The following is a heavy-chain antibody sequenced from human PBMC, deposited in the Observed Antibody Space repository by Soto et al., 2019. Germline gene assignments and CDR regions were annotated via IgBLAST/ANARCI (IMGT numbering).Heavy chain of an antibody. CDR1: GFTFSSYA. V-gene: IGHV3-64D*06. J-gene: IGHJ4*02. CDR3: VKDSRESIWFGESSFDY. Sequence: GGSLRLSCSASGFTFSSYAMHWVRQAPGKGLEYVSAISSNGGSTYYADSVKGRFTISRDNSKNTLYLQMSSLRAEDTAVYYCVKDSRESIWFGESSFDYWGQGTLVIVSS. CDR2: ISSNGGST. D-gene: IGHD3-10*01.